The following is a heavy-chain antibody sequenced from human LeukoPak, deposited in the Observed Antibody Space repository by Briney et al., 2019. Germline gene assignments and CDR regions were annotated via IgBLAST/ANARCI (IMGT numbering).Heavy chain of an antibody. CDR3: ARDRLWAFDS. Sequence: SQTLSLTCAISGDSLSTDTAAWNWIRQSPSRGLEWLGSTYYRSKWYNDYAVSVKSRITINPDTSKNQFSLQLNSVTPEDTAVYYCARDRLWAFDSWGQGTLVTVSS. J-gene: IGHJ4*02. V-gene: IGHV6-1*01. CDR1: GDSLSTDTAA. D-gene: IGHD6-6*01. CDR2: TYYRSKWYN.